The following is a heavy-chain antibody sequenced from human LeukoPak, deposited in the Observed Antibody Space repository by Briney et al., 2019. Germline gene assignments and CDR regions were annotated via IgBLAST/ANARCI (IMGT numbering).Heavy chain of an antibody. J-gene: IGHJ4*02. CDR1: AFTFTSSA. Sequence: SVKVSCKASAFTFTSSAVQWVRQARGQRLEWIGWIVVGSGNTNYAQKFQERVTITRDMSTSTAYMELSSLRSEDTAVYYCAAGFIAARPAHDYWGQGTLVTVSS. V-gene: IGHV1-58*01. CDR3: AAGFIAARPAHDY. CDR2: IVVGSGNT. D-gene: IGHD6-6*01.